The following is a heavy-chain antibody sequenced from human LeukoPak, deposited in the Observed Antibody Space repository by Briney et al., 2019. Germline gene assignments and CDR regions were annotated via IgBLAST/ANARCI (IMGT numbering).Heavy chain of an antibody. J-gene: IGHJ5*02. CDR2: IYTSGST. D-gene: IGHD3-10*01. V-gene: IGHV4-4*07. Sequence: SETLSLTCTVSGGSISSYYWSWIRQPAGKGLEWIGRIYTSGSTNYNPSLKSRVTISVDTSKNQFSLKLSSVTAADTAVYYCARGGNYYGSGSYYNNWFDPWGQGTLVTVSS. CDR1: GGSISSYY. CDR3: ARGGNYYGSGSYYNNWFDP.